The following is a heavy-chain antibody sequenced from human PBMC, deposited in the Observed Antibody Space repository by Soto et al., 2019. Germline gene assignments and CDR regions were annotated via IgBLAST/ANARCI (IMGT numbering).Heavy chain of an antibody. V-gene: IGHV1-69*01. Sequence: QVQVVQYGVEVRRPGSSVKVSCKASGDTFKNCVISWVRQAPGQGLEWMGGIIPLFGTTDFAQRFQGRLTITTDESTTTAYMELSRLRSEDTATYYCAAELCFGKLSVVWGQGTTVIVSS. CDR2: IIPLFGTT. J-gene: IGHJ6*02. CDR1: GDTFKNCV. D-gene: IGHD3-10*01. CDR3: AAELCFGKLSVV.